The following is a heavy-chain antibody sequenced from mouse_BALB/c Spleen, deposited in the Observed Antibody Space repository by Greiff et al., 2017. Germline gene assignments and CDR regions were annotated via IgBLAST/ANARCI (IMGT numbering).Heavy chain of an antibody. D-gene: IGHD1-2*01. V-gene: IGHV2-9*02. Sequence: VKVVESGPGLVAPSQSLSITCTVSGFSLTSYGVHWVRQPPGKGLEWLGVIWAGGSTNYNSALMSRLSISKDNSKSQVFLKMNSLQTDDTAMYYCARDHRGELLRLWGQGTLVTVSA. CDR1: GFSLTSYG. CDR2: IWAGGST. CDR3: ARDHRGELLRL. J-gene: IGHJ3*01.